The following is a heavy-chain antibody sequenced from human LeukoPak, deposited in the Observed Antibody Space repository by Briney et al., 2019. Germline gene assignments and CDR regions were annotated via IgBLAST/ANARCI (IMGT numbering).Heavy chain of an antibody. Sequence: GGSLRLSCAASGFTFSSYAMHWVRQAPGKGLEWVAQISSRSNDINYADSVKGRFTISRDNAKNSVYLQMNSLRVEDTAVYYCTKGGYNTSWYWFFWGQGTQVIVSS. D-gene: IGHD2-8*02. V-gene: IGHV3-21*05. CDR3: TKGGYNTSWYWFF. J-gene: IGHJ4*02. CDR2: ISSRSNDI. CDR1: GFTFSSYA.